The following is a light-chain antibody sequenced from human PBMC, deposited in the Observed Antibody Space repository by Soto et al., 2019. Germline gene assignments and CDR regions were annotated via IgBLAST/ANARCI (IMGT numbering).Light chain of an antibody. J-gene: IGLJ1*01. V-gene: IGLV2-14*03. CDR1: SSDVGNYNY. CDR2: DVS. Sequence: QSALAQPASVSGSPGQSITISCTGTSSDVGNYNYVSWYQQHPGKAPKLMIYDVSNRPSGVSNCFSGSKSGNTASLTISGLQTEDEADYYCNSYTSSSTLVFGTGTKLTVL. CDR3: NSYTSSSTLV.